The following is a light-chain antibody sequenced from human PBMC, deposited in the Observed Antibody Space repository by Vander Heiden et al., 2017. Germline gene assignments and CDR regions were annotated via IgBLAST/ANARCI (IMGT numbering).Light chain of an antibody. CDR3: QQYDNLPPYT. CDR2: DAS. CDR1: QDISNY. Sequence: DSQMTQSPSPLSASVGDRVTITCQASQDISNYLNWYQQKPGKAPKLLIYDASNLETGVPSRFSGSGSGTDFTFTISSLQPEEIATYYCQQYDNLPPYTFGQGTKLEIK. J-gene: IGKJ2*01. V-gene: IGKV1-33*01.